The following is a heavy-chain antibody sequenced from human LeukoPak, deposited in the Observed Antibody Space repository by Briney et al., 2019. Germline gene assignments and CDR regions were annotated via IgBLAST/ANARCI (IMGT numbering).Heavy chain of an antibody. CDR2: ISWNSGTI. V-gene: IGHV3-9*01. CDR1: GFTFDDYA. J-gene: IGHJ4*02. Sequence: GGSLRLSCAASGFTFDDYAMHWVRQAPGKGLEWVSGISWNSGTIGYADSVKGRFTISRDNAKNSLYLQMNSLRSDDTAIYYCARVGATILDSWGQGTLVTVSS. CDR3: ARVGATILDS. D-gene: IGHD1-26*01.